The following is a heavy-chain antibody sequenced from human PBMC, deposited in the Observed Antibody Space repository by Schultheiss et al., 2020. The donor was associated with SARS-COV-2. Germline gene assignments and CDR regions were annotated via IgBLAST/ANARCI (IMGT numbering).Heavy chain of an antibody. CDR3: ARDVSECRGSTCYGRRFDP. D-gene: IGHD2-15*01. J-gene: IGHJ5*02. Sequence: GGSLRLSCAASGFTFGNYAMSWVRQAPGKGLEWVSAISPGASSTYYADFVKGRFTISRDNSKNTLYLQMNSLRAEDTALYYCARDVSECRGSTCYGRRFDPWGQGTLVTVSS. CDR1: GFTFGNYA. CDR2: ISPGASST. V-gene: IGHV3-23*01.